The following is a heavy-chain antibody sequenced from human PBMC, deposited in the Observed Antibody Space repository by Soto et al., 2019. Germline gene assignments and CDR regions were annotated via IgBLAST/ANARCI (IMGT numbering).Heavy chain of an antibody. CDR1: GFTFSSYG. D-gene: IGHD2-15*01. CDR3: ASDGGNLPFDY. V-gene: IGHV3-33*01. CDR2: IWYDGSNK. Sequence: QVQLVESGGGVVQPGRSLRLSCAASGFTFSSYGMHWVRQAPGKGLEWVAVIWYDGSNKYYADSVKGRFTISRDNSKNTLYLQMNSLRAEDTAVYYCASDGGNLPFDYWGQGTLVTVSS. J-gene: IGHJ4*02.